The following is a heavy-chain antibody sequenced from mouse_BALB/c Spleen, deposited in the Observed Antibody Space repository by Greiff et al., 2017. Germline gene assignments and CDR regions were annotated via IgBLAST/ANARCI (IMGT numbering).Heavy chain of an antibody. J-gene: IGHJ1*01. CDR2: ISYDGSN. CDR1: GYSITSGYY. V-gene: IGHV3-6*02. Sequence: EVKLVESGPGLVKPSQSLSLTCSVTGYSITSGYYWNWIRQFPGNKLEWMGYISYDGSNNYNPSLNNRISITRDTSKNQFFLKLNSVTTEDTATYYCARASSSYWYFDVWGAGTTVTVSS. CDR3: ARASSSYWYFDV.